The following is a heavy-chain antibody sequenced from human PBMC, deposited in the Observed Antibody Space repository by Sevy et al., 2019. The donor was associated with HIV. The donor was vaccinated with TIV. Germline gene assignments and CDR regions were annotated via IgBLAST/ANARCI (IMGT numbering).Heavy chain of an antibody. CDR1: GGSISSGEYY. CDR2: IYYSGST. D-gene: IGHD3-22*01. J-gene: IGHJ4*02. V-gene: IGHV4-30-4*01. CDR3: ARGLLGYYYDSSGYFDY. Sequence: SETLSLTCTVSGGSISSGEYYWSWIRQPPGKGLEWIGYIYYSGSTYYNPSLKSRVTISVDTSKNHFSLKLSSVTAADTAVYYCARGLLGYYYDSSGYFDYWGQGTLVTVSS.